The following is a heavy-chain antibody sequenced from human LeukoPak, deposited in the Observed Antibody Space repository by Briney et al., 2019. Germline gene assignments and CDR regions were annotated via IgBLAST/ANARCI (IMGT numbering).Heavy chain of an antibody. V-gene: IGHV3-15*01. CDR1: GFTFSNAW. CDR2: IKSKTDGGTT. J-gene: IGHJ3*02. CDR3: TTHMIGDAFDI. Sequence: GGSLRLSCAASGFTFSNAWMSWVRQAPGKGLEWVGRIKSKTDGGTTDYAAPVKGRFTISRDDSKNTLYLQINSLKTEDTAVYYCTTHMIGDAFDIWGQGTMVTVSS. D-gene: IGHD3-22*01.